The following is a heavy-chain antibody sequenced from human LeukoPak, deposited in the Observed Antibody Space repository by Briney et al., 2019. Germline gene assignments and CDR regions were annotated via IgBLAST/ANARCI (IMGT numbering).Heavy chain of an antibody. CDR1: GYSISSGYY. V-gene: IGHV4-38-2*02. CDR2: IYHSGST. D-gene: IGHD7-27*01. Sequence: SETLSLTCTVSGYSISSGYYWGWIRQPPGKGLEWIGSIYHSGSTYYNPSFKSRVAISTDTSKNHFSLKLSSMAAADTAVYYCAREKTGSGAFDIWGQGTMVTVSS. J-gene: IGHJ3*02. CDR3: AREKTGSGAFDI.